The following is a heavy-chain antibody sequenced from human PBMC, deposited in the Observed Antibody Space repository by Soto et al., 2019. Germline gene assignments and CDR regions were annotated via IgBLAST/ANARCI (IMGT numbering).Heavy chain of an antibody. CDR2: INPKNGDT. CDR3: ARSTGSYSYYGMDV. CDR1: GYTLTDYY. V-gene: IGHV1-2*02. Sequence: ASVKVSCKASGYTLTDYYMHWVRQAPGQGLEWMGWINPKNGDTNSAQKFRGSVTMTRDTSISTAYLELSSLRSDDTAVYYCARSTGSYSYYGMDVWGQGTTVTVSS. J-gene: IGHJ6*02. D-gene: IGHD1-26*01.